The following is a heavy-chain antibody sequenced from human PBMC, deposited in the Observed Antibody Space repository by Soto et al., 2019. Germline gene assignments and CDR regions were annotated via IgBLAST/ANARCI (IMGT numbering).Heavy chain of an antibody. J-gene: IGHJ6*02. V-gene: IGHV1-18*04. D-gene: IGHD3-10*01. CDR1: GYTFTSYG. CDR2: ISAYNGNT. Sequence: ASVEVSCKASGYTFTSYGISWVRQAPGQGLEWMGWISAYNGNTNYAQKLQGRVTMTTDTSTSTAYMELRSLRSDDTAVYYCARDSPALLWFGELSGLYYYHGMDVWGQRTTVTVSS. CDR3: ARDSPALLWFGELSGLYYYHGMDV.